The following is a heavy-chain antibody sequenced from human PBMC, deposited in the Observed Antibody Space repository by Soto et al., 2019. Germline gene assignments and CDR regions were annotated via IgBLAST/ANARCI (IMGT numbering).Heavy chain of an antibody. J-gene: IGHJ5*02. D-gene: IGHD2-21*02. CDR3: AKCRGQAYGDYYLGS. V-gene: IGHV3-23*01. Sequence: GGALRLSCAASGFTFGTYAMSWVRQAPGKGLEWVSGISGRGTTFYADSVKGRFTISRDNSKNTVHLEMNNLRAEDMAFYYCAKCRGQAYGDYYLGSWGQGTRVTVSS. CDR2: ISGRGTT. CDR1: GFTFGTYA.